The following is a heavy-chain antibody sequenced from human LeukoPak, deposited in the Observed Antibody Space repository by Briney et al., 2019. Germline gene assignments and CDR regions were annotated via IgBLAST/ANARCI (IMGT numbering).Heavy chain of an antibody. J-gene: IGHJ1*01. CDR1: GGTFSSYA. CDR2: IIPIFGTA. D-gene: IGHD2-15*01. CDR3: ARDKWDCSGGSCYDFQH. V-gene: IGHV1-69*05. Sequence: SVKVSCKASGGTFSSYAISWVRQAPGQGLEWVGRIIPIFGTANYAQKFQGRVTITTDESTSTAYMELSSLRSEDTAVYYCARDKWDCSGGSCYDFQHWGQGTLVTVSS.